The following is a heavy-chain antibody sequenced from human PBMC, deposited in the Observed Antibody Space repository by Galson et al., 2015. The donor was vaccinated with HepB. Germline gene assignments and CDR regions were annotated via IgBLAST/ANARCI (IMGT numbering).Heavy chain of an antibody. CDR1: GFTFSSYA. V-gene: IGHV3-30-3*01. D-gene: IGHD3-3*01. CDR2: ISYDGSNK. CDR3: ARDASRYYDFWSGYYIKDAFDI. Sequence: SLRLSCAASGFTFSSYAMHWVRQAPGKGLEWVAVISYDGSNKYYADSVKGRFTISRDNSKNTLYLQMNSLRAEDTAVFYCARDASRYYDFWSGYYIKDAFDIWGQGTMVTVSS. J-gene: IGHJ3*02.